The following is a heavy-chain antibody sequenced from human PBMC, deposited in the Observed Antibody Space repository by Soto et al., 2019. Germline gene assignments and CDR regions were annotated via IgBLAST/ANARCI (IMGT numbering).Heavy chain of an antibody. V-gene: IGHV4-34*01. Sequence: QVQLQQWGAGLLKPSETLSLTCAVYGGSFSGYQWSWIRQTPGKGLEWIGEINDSGNINYNPSLRSRVTIMVVTAKKPLSRKRSSGTAADTAVYFCAGGLILWFGEVSRRGGYYYYMGVWGKGTTVTVSS. CDR3: AGGLILWFGEVSRRGGYYYYMGV. CDR2: INDSGNI. J-gene: IGHJ6*03. CDR1: GGSFSGYQ. D-gene: IGHD3-10*01.